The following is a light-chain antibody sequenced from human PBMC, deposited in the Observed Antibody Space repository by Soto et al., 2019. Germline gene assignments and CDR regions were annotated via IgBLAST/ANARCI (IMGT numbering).Light chain of an antibody. CDR2: DVT. Sequence: QSVLTQPRSVSESPGQSVTISCTGTSSDVGGYNYVSWYQQHPGKAPKVMIYDVTKRPSGVPDRFSGSKSGNTASLTISGLQAEDEADYFCCSYAGSYTVVFGGGTKVT. CDR1: SSDVGGYNY. CDR3: CSYAGSYTVV. J-gene: IGLJ2*01. V-gene: IGLV2-11*01.